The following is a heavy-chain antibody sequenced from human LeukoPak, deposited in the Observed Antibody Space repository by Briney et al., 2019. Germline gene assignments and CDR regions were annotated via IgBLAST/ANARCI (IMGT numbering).Heavy chain of an antibody. CDR1: GYTFTSYA. CDR3: ARMGLAGDAFDI. CDR2: INPNSGGT. Sequence: ASVKVSCKASGYTFTSYAMHWVRQAPGQRLEWMGWINPNSGGTNYAQKFQGRVTMTRDTSISTAYMELSRLRSEDMAVYYCARMGLAGDAFDIWGQGTMVTVSS. V-gene: IGHV1-2*02. J-gene: IGHJ3*02. D-gene: IGHD3/OR15-3a*01.